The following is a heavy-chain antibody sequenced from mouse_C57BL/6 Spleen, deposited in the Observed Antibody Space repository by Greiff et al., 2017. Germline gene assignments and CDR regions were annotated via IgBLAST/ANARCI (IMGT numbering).Heavy chain of an antibody. CDR2: ISGGGGNT. D-gene: IGHD3-2*02. J-gene: IGHJ3*01. CDR1: GFTFSSYT. Sequence: EVKLMESGGGLVKPGGSLKLSCAASGFTFSSYTMSWVRQTPEKRLEWVATISGGGGNTYYPDSVKGRFTISRDNAKNTLYLQMSSLRSEDTALYYCARRDSSGSPFAYWGQGTLVTVSA. CDR3: ARRDSSGSPFAY. V-gene: IGHV5-9*01.